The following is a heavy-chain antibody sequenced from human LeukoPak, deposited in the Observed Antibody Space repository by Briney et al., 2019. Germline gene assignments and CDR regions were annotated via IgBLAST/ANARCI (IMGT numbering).Heavy chain of an antibody. J-gene: IGHJ3*02. D-gene: IGHD2-15*01. CDR3: ARLPIVVVVASLALGGI. V-gene: IGHV4-39*01. CDR2: IYYSGST. Sequence: SETLSLTCTVSGGSISSSSYYWGWIRQPPGKGLEWFGSIYYSGSTYYNPSLKSRVTISVDTSKNQFSLKLSSVTAADTAVYYCARLPIVVVVASLALGGIWGQGTMVTVSS. CDR1: GGSISSSSYY.